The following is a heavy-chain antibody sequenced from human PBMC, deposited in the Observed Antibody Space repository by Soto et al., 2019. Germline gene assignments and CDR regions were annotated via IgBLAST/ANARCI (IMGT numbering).Heavy chain of an antibody. D-gene: IGHD4-17*01. CDR1: GYTFTSYG. Sequence: ASVKVSCKASGYTFTSYGISWVRQAPGQGLEWMGWISAYNGNTNYAQKLQGRVTMTTDTSTSTAYMELRSLRSDDTAVYYCARDIAHYGDQPIGFDYWGQGTLVTVSS. V-gene: IGHV1-18*01. J-gene: IGHJ4*02. CDR2: ISAYNGNT. CDR3: ARDIAHYGDQPIGFDY.